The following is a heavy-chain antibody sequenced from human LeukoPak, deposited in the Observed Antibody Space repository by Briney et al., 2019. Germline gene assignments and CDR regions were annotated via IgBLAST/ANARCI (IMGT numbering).Heavy chain of an antibody. D-gene: IGHD1-26*01. V-gene: IGHV3-11*04. CDR3: ARDRSGSYSPSAY. CDR2: ISSSGSTV. J-gene: IGHJ4*02. CDR1: GFTFSDYY. Sequence: GGSLRLSCAASGFTFSDYYMSWMRQAPGKGLECVSYISSSGSTVYYADSVKGRFTISRDNAKNSLYLQMNSLRVEDAAVYYCARDRSGSYSPSAYWGQGTLVTVSS.